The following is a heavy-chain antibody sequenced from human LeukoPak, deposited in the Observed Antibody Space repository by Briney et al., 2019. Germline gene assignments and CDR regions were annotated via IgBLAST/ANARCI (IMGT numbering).Heavy chain of an antibody. D-gene: IGHD3-10*01. J-gene: IGHJ4*02. CDR3: AREGAQRRRPYGSGSYYSPFDY. Sequence: SETLSLTCAVSGDSISSGGYSWSWIRQPPGKGLEWIGEINHSGSTNYNPSLKSRVTISVDTSKNQFSLKLSSVTAADTAVYYCAREGAQRRRPYGSGSYYSPFDYWGQGTLVTVSS. CDR2: INHSGST. V-gene: IGHV4-34*01. CDR1: GDSISSGGYS.